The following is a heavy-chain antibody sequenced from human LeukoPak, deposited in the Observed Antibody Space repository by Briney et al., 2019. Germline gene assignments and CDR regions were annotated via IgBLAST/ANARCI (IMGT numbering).Heavy chain of an antibody. CDR2: IYHSGST. CDR1: GYSISSGYY. J-gene: IGHJ1*01. V-gene: IGHV4-38-2*02. D-gene: IGHD5/OR15-5a*01. Sequence: PSETLSLTCTVSGYSISSGYYWGWIRQPPGKGLEWIGSIYHSGSTYYNPSLKSRVTISVDTSKNQFSLKLSSVTAADTAVYYSARSSGLEYFQHWGQGTLVTVSS. CDR3: ARSSGLEYFQH.